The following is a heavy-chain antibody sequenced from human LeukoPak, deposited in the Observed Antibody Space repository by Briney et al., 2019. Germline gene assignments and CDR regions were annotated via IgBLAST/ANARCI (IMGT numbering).Heavy chain of an antibody. CDR1: GGSFSGYY. V-gene: IGHV4-34*01. D-gene: IGHD3-22*01. J-gene: IGHJ4*02. CDR2: INHSGST. Sequence: SETLSLTCAVYGGSFSGYYWSWLRQPPGKGLEWIGEINHSGSTNYNPSLKSRVTISVDTSKNQFSLKLSSVTAADTAVYYCAKSHYYYDSSKYYFDYWGQGTLVTVSS. CDR3: AKSHYYYDSSKYYFDY.